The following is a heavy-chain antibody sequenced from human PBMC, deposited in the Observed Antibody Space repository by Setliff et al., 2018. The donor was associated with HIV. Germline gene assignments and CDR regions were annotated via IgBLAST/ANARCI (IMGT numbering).Heavy chain of an antibody. CDR1: GFTFSSYW. V-gene: IGHV3-74*01. Sequence: PGGSLRLSCAASGFTFSSYWMHWVRQVPGKGPVWVSRINSDESSTSYADSVKGRFTISRDNAKNSLFLQMNSLRAEDTAVYYCASSSKGYCTSISCNFYYYGLDVWGQGTTITVSS. CDR2: INSDESST. CDR3: ASSSKGYCTSISCNFYYYGLDV. J-gene: IGHJ6*02. D-gene: IGHD2-2*01.